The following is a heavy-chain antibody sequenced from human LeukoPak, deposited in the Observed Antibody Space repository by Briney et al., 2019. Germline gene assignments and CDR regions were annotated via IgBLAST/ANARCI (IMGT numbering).Heavy chain of an antibody. CDR1: GFTFSSYA. CDR3: AKVHSGSYLIDY. J-gene: IGHJ4*02. V-gene: IGHV3-23*01. CDR2: ISGSGGST. Sequence: PGGSLRLSCAASGFTFSSYAMSWVRQAPGKGLEWVSAISGSGGSTYYADSVKGRFAISRDNSKNTLYLQMNSLRAEDTAVYYCAKVHSGSYLIDYWGQGTLVTVSS. D-gene: IGHD1-26*01.